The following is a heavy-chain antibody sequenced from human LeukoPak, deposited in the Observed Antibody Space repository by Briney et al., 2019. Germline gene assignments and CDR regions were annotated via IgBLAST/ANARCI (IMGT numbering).Heavy chain of an antibody. D-gene: IGHD2-21*02. J-gene: IGHJ6*02. CDR2: IIPILGIA. Sequence: ASVKVSCKASGYTFTSYGISWVRQAPGQGLEWMGRIIPILGIANYAQKFQGRVTITADKSTSTAYMELSSLRSEDTAVYYCARDSAKYCGGDCYPIPSYYYYYGMDVWGQGTTVTVSS. CDR1: GYTFTSYG. CDR3: ARDSAKYCGGDCYPIPSYYYYYGMDV. V-gene: IGHV1-69*04.